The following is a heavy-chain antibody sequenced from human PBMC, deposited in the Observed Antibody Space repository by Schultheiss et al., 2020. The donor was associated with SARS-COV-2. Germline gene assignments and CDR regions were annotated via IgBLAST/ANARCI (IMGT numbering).Heavy chain of an antibody. D-gene: IGHD4-17*01. Sequence: GGSLRLSCTASGFTFSRYSINWVRQAPGKGLEWVSYISSSSSNIYYADSVKGRFTISRDNAKNSLHLQMNSLRDEDTAVYYCARIRPHYYFDYWGQGTLVTVSS. CDR2: ISSSSSNI. V-gene: IGHV3-48*02. J-gene: IGHJ4*02. CDR3: ARIRPHYYFDY. CDR1: GFTFSRYS.